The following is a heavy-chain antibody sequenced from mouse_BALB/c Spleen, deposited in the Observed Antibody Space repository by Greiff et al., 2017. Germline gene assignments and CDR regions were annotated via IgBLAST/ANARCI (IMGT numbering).Heavy chain of an antibody. J-gene: IGHJ3*01. Sequence: EVQVVESGGGLVQPGGSLKLSCAASGFTFSSYGMSWVRQTPDKRLELVATINSNGGSTYYPDSVKGRFTISRDNAKNTLYLQMSSLKSEDTAMYYCARDPDYYGSSPWFAYWGQGTLVTVSA. CDR3: ARDPDYYGSSPWFAY. CDR1: GFTFSSYG. V-gene: IGHV5-6-3*01. CDR2: INSNGGST. D-gene: IGHD1-1*01.